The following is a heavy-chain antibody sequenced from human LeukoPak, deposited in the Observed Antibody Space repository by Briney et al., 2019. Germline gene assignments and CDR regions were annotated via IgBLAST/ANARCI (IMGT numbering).Heavy chain of an antibody. CDR1: GFTFSSYS. J-gene: IGHJ6*03. D-gene: IGHD4-11*01. Sequence: GGSLRLSCAASGFTFSSYSMNWVRQAPGKGLEWVSSISSSSSYIYYADSVKGRFTISRDNAKNSLYLQMNSLKAEDTAVYYCARVQVYYYYMDVWGKGTTVTVSS. V-gene: IGHV3-21*01. CDR2: ISSSSSYI. CDR3: ARVQVYYYYMDV.